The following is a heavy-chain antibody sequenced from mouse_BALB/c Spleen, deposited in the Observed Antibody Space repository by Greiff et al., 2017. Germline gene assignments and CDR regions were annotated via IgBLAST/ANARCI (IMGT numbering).Heavy chain of an antibody. J-gene: IGHJ2*01. D-gene: IGHD2-13*01. CDR3: ASDYSSYFDY. Sequence: VQVKQSGAELVKPGASVKLSCTASGFNIKDTSMSWVKQRPEQGLEWIGRIDPANGNTKYDPKFQGKATITADTTSNSAHLQLSSLASEATAVCYSASDYSSYFDYWGQGTTLTVSS. CDR1: GFNIKDTS. CDR2: IDPANGNT. V-gene: IGHV14-3*02.